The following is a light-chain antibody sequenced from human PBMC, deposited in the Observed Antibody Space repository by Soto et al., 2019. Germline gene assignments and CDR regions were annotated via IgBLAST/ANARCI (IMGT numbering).Light chain of an antibody. V-gene: IGKV3-15*01. CDR2: GAS. CDR1: QSVRSN. CDR3: QQYSNWPPLT. J-gene: IGKJ4*01. Sequence: EIVMTQSPATLSVSPGERATLSCRASQSVRSNLAWYQQKPGQAPRLLISGASTRATGVPVRFSGSGSGTEFTLTISSLLSEYFAVYYCQQYSNWPPLTFGGGTKVELK.